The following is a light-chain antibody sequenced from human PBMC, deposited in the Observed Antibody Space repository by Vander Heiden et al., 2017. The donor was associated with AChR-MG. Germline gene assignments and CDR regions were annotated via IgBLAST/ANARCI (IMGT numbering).Light chain of an antibody. V-gene: IGLV1-44*01. Sequence: QSVLTQPPSAPGTPGQRVTIPCSGSSSNSGSNTVNWYQQRPGTAPKLLIYSNNQRPSGVPDRFSGSKSGTSASLAISGLQSEDEADYYCAAWDDSLNGWVFGGGTKLTVL. J-gene: IGLJ3*02. CDR2: SNN. CDR1: SSNSGSNT. CDR3: AAWDDSLNGWV.